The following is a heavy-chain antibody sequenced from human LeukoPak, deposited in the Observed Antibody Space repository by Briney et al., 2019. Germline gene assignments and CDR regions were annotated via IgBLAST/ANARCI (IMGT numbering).Heavy chain of an antibody. Sequence: GGSLRLSCAASGFTFSDDYMSWIRQAPGKGLEWRSYISSSGRTIYYADSVKGRFTISRDNAKNSLYLQMNSLRVEDTAVYYCARHYYHGSGHGGYWGQGTLVTVSS. CDR2: ISSSGRTI. CDR1: GFTFSDDY. D-gene: IGHD3-22*01. J-gene: IGHJ4*02. CDR3: ARHYYHGSGHGGY. V-gene: IGHV3-11*01.